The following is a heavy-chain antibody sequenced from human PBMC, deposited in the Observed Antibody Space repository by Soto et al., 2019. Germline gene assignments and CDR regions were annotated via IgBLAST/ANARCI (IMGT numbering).Heavy chain of an antibody. V-gene: IGHV3-30-3*01. CDR3: ARNLPQYCSAGSCYPDS. CDR1: GFTFSTYA. CDR2: ISYHGSNK. D-gene: IGHD2-15*01. J-gene: IGHJ4*02. Sequence: QVQLVESGGGVVQPGRSLRLSCAASGFTFSTYAMHWVRQAPGKGLAWVAIISYHGSNKYYADSVKGRFTISRDDPNNPLYLQMNSLRREDTAVYYCARNLPQYCSAGSCYPDSWGQGTLGTVSS.